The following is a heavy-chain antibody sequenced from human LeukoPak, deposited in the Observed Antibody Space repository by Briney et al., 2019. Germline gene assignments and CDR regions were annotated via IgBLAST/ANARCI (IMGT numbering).Heavy chain of an antibody. CDR2: IKEDGSQK. V-gene: IGHV3-7*03. D-gene: IGHD2-21*01. CDR1: RFTFSSFW. J-gene: IGHJ4*02. CDR3: ARGLAIDY. Sequence: PGGSLRLSCAASRFTFSSFWMTWVRQAPGKGLEWVANIKEDGSQKYYVDSVKGRFTISRDNAKNSLFLQTNSLRVDDTAVYYCARGLAIDYWGQGTLVTVSS.